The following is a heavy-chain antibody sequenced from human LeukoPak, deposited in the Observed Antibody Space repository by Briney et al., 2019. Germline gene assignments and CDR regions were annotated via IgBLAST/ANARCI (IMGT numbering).Heavy chain of an antibody. Sequence: KSGESPKISCKGSGYSINNYWIGWVRQMPGKGLEWMGIIYPADSDIRYSPSFQGQVTISADKSISTAYLQWSSLKASDTAMYYCARQEYCSGGSCYTWFDPWGQGTLVIVSS. CDR3: ARQEYCSGGSCYTWFDP. V-gene: IGHV5-51*01. CDR2: IYPADSDI. D-gene: IGHD2-15*01. CDR1: GYSINNYW. J-gene: IGHJ5*02.